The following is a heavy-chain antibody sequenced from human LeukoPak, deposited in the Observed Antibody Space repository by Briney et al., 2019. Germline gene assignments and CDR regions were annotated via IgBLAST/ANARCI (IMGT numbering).Heavy chain of an antibody. V-gene: IGHV1-2*02. CDR3: ARTTPGSGSYYLVY. J-gene: IGHJ4*02. CDR2: INPHSGAT. D-gene: IGHD3-10*01. CDR1: GYSFTGDY. Sequence: ASVKVSCKASGYSFTGDYMHWVRQAPGQGLEWMGWINPHSGATNYAQEFQGRVTMTRDTSISTAYMELSRLRSDDTAVYYCARTTPGSGSYYLVYWGQGTLVTVSS.